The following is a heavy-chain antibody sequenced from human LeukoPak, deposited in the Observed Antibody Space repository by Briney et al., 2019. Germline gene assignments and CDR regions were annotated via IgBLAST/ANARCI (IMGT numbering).Heavy chain of an antibody. V-gene: IGHV4-39*07. CDR3: AREQDCSGGSCPKMGWFDP. CDR2: IYYSGST. J-gene: IGHJ5*02. D-gene: IGHD2-15*01. Sequence: PSETLSLTCTVSGGSISSSSYYWGWIRQPPGKGLEWIGSIYYSGSTYYNPSLKSRVTISVDTSKNQFSLKLSSVTAADTAVYYCAREQDCSGGSCPKMGWFDPWGQGTLVTVSS. CDR1: GGSISSSSYY.